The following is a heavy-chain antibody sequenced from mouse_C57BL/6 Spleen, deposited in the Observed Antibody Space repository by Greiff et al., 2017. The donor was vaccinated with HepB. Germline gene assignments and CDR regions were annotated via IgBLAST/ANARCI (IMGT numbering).Heavy chain of an antibody. J-gene: IGHJ2*01. D-gene: IGHD1-1*01. CDR2: IYPGDGDT. CDR1: GYAFSSSW. Sequence: QVQLQKSGPELVKPGASVKISCKASGYAFSSSWMNWVKQRPGKGLEWIGRIYPGDGDTNYNGKFKGKATLTADKSSSTAYMQLSSLTSEDSAVYFCARLGILRLYYFDYWGQVTTLTVSS. V-gene: IGHV1-82*01. CDR3: ARLGILRLYYFDY.